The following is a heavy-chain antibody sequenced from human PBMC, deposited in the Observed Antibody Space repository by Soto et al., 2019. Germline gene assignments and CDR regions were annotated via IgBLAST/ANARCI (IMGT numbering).Heavy chain of an antibody. Sequence: QITLKESGPTLVKPTQTLTLTCTFSGFSLSTSGVGVGWIRQPPGKALEWLALIYWDDDKRYSPSLKSRLTITKDTSKNQVVLTMTNMDPVDTATYYCAHIYDSSGYYLGAEYFQHWGQGTLVTVSS. CDR3: AHIYDSSGYYLGAEYFQH. CDR1: GFSLSTSGVG. V-gene: IGHV2-5*02. J-gene: IGHJ1*01. CDR2: IYWDDDK. D-gene: IGHD3-22*01.